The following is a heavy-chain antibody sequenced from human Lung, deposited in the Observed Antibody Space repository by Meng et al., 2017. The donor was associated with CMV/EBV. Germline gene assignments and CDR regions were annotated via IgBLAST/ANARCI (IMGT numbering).Heavy chain of an antibody. CDR1: G. Sequence: GIAWARQAPGQGLECVGWITVQNGGANLAETLNSCLFMTTDTSTSTAYLKLRCLPSLGTAVYYCAGRAGASCCLGGGADCFLDYWGQGSLVTVSS. D-gene: IGHD3-16*01. CDR3: AGRAGASCCLGGGADCFLDY. J-gene: IGHJ4*02. V-gene: IGHV1-18*01. CDR2: ITVQNGGA.